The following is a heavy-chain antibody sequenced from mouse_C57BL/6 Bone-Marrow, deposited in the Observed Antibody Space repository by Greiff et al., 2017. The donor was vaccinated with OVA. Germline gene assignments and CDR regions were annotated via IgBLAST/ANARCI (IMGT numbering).Heavy chain of an antibody. CDR3: ARYYGSRGYAMDY. CDR1: GYTFTSYW. CDR2: IYPSDSET. J-gene: IGHJ4*01. D-gene: IGHD1-1*01. V-gene: IGHV1-61*01. Sequence: VQLQQPGAELVRPGSSVKLSCKASGYTFTSYWMDWVKQRPGQGLEWIGNIYPSDSETHYNQKFKDKATLTVDKSSSTAYMQLSSLTSEDSAVYYCARYYGSRGYAMDYWGQGTSVTVSS.